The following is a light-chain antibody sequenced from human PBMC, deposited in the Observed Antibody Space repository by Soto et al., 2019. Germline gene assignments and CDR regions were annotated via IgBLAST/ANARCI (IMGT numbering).Light chain of an antibody. V-gene: IGKV3-11*01. Sequence: VLTQSPVTLSLSPGDRATLSCRASQSGSTYLAWYRQVPGQPPRLLIYDTTNRAAGIPPRFSGSRSGTDFTLTISSVEPEDFALYYCHQRNTFGQGTRLEIK. CDR2: DTT. CDR1: QSGSTY. J-gene: IGKJ5*01. CDR3: HQRNT.